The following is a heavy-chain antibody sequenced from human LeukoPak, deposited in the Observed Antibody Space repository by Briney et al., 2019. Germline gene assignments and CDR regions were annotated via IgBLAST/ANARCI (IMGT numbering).Heavy chain of an antibody. J-gene: IGHJ6*03. CDR2: ISGSGGST. CDR3: AKTVEFYYYYYMDV. D-gene: IGHD4-23*01. CDR1: GFTFSSYA. V-gene: IGHV3-23*01. Sequence: GGSLRLSCAASGFTFSSYAMSWVRQAPGKGLEWVSAISGSGGSTYYADSVKGRFTISRDNSKNTLYPQMNSLRAEDTAVYYCAKTVEFYYYYYMDVWGKGTTVTVSS.